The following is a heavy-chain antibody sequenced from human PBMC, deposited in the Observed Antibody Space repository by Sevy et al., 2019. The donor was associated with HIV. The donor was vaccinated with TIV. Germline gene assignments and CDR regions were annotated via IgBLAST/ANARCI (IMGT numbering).Heavy chain of an antibody. CDR2: IYYNGHI. V-gene: IGHV4-59*08. CDR3: AGENAWGRGYS. Sequence: SLTCLYWNWIRQPPGKGLEWIANIYYNGHINYNPSLKSRVTLSLDTSKNQFSLRLSSVTAADTAMYYCAGENAWGRGYSWGQGTLVTVSS. J-gene: IGHJ4*02. D-gene: IGHD1-26*01. CDR1: SLTCLY.